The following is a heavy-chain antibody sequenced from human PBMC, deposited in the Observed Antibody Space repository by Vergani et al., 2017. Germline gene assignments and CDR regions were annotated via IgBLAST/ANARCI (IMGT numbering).Heavy chain of an antibody. Sequence: EVQLLESGGGLVQPGGSLRLSCAASGFTFSSYAMSWVRQAPGKGLEWVGRIKSKTDGGTTDYAAPVKGRFTISRADSKNTLYLQMNSLKTEDTAVYYCTTEKGGEAADYWGQGTLVTVSS. CDR1: GFTFSSYA. CDR3: TTEKGGEAADY. V-gene: IGHV3-15*01. J-gene: IGHJ4*02. D-gene: IGHD2-21*01. CDR2: IKSKTDGGTT.